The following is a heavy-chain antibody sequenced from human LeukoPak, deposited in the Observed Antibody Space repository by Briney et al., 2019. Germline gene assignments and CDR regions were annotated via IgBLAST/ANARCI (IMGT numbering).Heavy chain of an antibody. D-gene: IGHD3-22*01. CDR2: IYHSGST. Sequence: PSETLSLTCAVSGYSISSGYYWGWIRQPPGKGLEWIGSIYHSGSTYYNPSLKSRVTIPVDTSKNQFSLKLSSVTAADTAVYYCARATYYYDSRYYFDYWGQGTLVTVSS. CDR3: ARATYYYDSRYYFDY. CDR1: GYSISSGYY. J-gene: IGHJ4*02. V-gene: IGHV4-38-2*01.